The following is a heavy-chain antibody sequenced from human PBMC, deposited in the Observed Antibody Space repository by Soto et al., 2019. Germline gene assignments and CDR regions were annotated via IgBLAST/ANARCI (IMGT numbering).Heavy chain of an antibody. CDR1: GGSFSGYY. Sequence: QVQLQQWGAGLLKPSETLSLTCAVYGGSFSGYYWSWIRQPPGKGLEWIGEINHSGSTNYNPSLKSRVTISVDTSKNQFSLKLSSVTAADTAVYYCARGLKDIVVVPAAMSPDGYYYGMDVWGQGTTVTVSS. CDR3: ARGLKDIVVVPAAMSPDGYYYGMDV. D-gene: IGHD2-2*01. V-gene: IGHV4-34*01. J-gene: IGHJ6*02. CDR2: INHSGST.